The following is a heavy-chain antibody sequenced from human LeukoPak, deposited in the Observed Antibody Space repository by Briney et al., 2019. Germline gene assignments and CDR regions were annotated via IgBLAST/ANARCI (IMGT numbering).Heavy chain of an antibody. D-gene: IGHD6-19*01. V-gene: IGHV6-1*01. CDR1: GDSVSSNSAS. CDR3: ARAVAGLVDS. J-gene: IGHJ4*02. Sequence: SQTLSHTCAISGDSVSSNSASCNWIRQSPSRGLEWLGRTYYRSKWSSDYAVSVKSRITINPDTSKNQFSLQLNSVTPEDTAVYYCARAVAGLVDSWGQGTLVTVSS. CDR2: TYYRSKWSS.